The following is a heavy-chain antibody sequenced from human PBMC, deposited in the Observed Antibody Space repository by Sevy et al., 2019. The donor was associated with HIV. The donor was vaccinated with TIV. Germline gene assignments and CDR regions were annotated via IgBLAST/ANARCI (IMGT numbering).Heavy chain of an antibody. V-gene: IGHV3-48*03. J-gene: IGHJ5*02. CDR2: ISGSGATI. CDR1: GFIFSRYE. D-gene: IGHD4-4*01. Sequence: GESLKISCAASGFIFSRYEMIWVRQAPGTGLEWVSYISGSGATIYYADSVKGRFTISRDNAKNSLYLQMNSLRAEDTAIYFCARLALTTVTPKNNWFDPWGQGTLVTVSS. CDR3: ARLALTTVTPKNNWFDP.